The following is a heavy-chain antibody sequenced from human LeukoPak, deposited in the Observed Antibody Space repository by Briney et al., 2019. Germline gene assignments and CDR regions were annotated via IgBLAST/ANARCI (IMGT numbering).Heavy chain of an antibody. CDR2: INPNSGGT. Sequence: GASVKVSYKASGYTFSDYYIHWVRQAPGQGLEWVGWINPNSGGTDSAQKLQGRDTMTRDTSISATYMELRTLTSDDTAVYYCARGTRGSYSSIHDWGQGTLVTVSS. CDR3: ARGTRGSYSSIHD. V-gene: IGHV1-2*02. D-gene: IGHD1-26*01. CDR1: GYTFSDYY. J-gene: IGHJ4*02.